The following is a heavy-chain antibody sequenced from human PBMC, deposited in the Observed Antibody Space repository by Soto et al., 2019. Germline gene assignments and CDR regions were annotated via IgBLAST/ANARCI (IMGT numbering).Heavy chain of an antibody. CDR2: IKSKTDGGTT. J-gene: IGHJ4*02. CDR3: TTEELLFVGAFDY. D-gene: IGHD2-2*01. Sequence: EVQLVESGGGLVKPGGSLRLSCAASGLTFSNAWMNWVRQAPGKGLEWVGRIKSKTDGGTTDYAAPVKGRFTISRDDSKNTLYLQMNSLKTEDTAVYYCTTEELLFVGAFDYWGQGTLVTVSS. V-gene: IGHV3-15*07. CDR1: GLTFSNAW.